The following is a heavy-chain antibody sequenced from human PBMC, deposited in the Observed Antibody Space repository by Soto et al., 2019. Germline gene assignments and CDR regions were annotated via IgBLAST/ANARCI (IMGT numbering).Heavy chain of an antibody. D-gene: IGHD6-13*01. J-gene: IGHJ4*02. CDR3: AKDRGYPRDYFHY. V-gene: IGHV3-23*01. CDR1: GFTLNNYG. Sequence: EVQLLESGGGLVQPGGSLRLSCAASGFTLNNYGMSWVRQAPGKGLEWVSAISRNGQGIYYADSVKGRFIISKDNSKNAVFLHMDSLTADDSAVYYCAKDRGYPRDYFHYWGQGTLVTVSS. CDR2: ISRNGQGI.